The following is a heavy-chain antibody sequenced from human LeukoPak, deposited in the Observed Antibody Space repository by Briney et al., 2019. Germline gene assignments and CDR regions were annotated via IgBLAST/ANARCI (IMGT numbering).Heavy chain of an antibody. V-gene: IGHV4-39*01. CDR3: ARPATGFSRGWFGP. CDR1: GGSISSRSYY. CDR2: IYYSGST. J-gene: IGHJ5*02. Sequence: SETLSLTCTVSGGSISSRSYYWGWIRQPPGKGLEWIGSIYYSGSTYYNPSLKSRVTISVDTSKNQFSLKLSSVTAADTAVYYCARPATGFSRGWFGPWGQGTLVTVSS. D-gene: IGHD1-14*01.